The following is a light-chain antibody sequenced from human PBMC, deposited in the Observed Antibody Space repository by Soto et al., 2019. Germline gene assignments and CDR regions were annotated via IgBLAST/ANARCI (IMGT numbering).Light chain of an antibody. V-gene: IGKV1-8*01. J-gene: IGKJ2*01. Sequence: IQMTQSPSSVSASVGDTVAITCRASQGISSYLAWYQQKPGKAPKLLIYAAATLQRGAPSRFSASGSGTDFTLTISRLQSEDFATYYCQQYLSYPYTFGQGTKLEI. CDR3: QQYLSYPYT. CDR2: AAA. CDR1: QGISSY.